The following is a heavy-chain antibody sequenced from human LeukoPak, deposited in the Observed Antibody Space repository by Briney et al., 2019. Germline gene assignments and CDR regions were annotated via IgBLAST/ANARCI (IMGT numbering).Heavy chain of an antibody. J-gene: IGHJ4*02. D-gene: IGHD6-19*01. V-gene: IGHV4-39*07. Sequence: PSETLSLTCTVSGGSISSSSYYWGWIRQPPGKGLEWIGSIYYSGSTYYNPSLKSRVTISVDTSKNQFSLKLSSVTAADTAVYYCARGPGYSSGWYDYWGQGTLVTVSS. CDR2: IYYSGST. CDR3: ARGPGYSSGWYDY. CDR1: GGSISSSSYY.